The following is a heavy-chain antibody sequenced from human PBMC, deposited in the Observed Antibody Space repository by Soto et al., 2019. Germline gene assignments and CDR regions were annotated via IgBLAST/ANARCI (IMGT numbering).Heavy chain of an antibody. J-gene: IGHJ5*02. CDR2: ISYDGSNK. Sequence: GGSLRLSCAASGFTFSSYAMHWVRQAPGKGLEWVAVISYDGSNKYYADSVKGRFTISRDNSKNTLYLQMNSLRAEDTAVYYCARDLTSYGGNSVGWFDPWGQGTLVTVSS. D-gene: IGHD2-21*02. CDR1: GFTFSSYA. CDR3: ARDLTSYGGNSVGWFDP. V-gene: IGHV3-30-3*01.